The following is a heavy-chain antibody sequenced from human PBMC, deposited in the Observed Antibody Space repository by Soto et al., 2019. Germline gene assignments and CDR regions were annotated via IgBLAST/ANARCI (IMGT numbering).Heavy chain of an antibody. J-gene: IGHJ2*01. CDR2: IGREGRVT. D-gene: IGHD1-26*01. Sequence: QVPLVESGGGVVQPGRSLRLSCAASGFSFSNYGMHWVRQAPGKGLEWVAVIGREGRVTHAADSVKGRFTVSRDNFKNTLYLQMNSLRIDDTALYYCAKEAAWENWYFDLWGRGSLVTVSS. V-gene: IGHV3-30*18. CDR3: AKEAAWENWYFDL. CDR1: GFSFSNYG.